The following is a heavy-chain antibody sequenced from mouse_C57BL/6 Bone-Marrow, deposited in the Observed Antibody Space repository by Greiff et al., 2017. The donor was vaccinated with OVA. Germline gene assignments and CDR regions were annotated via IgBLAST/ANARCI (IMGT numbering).Heavy chain of an antibody. CDR1: GCTFTSYW. CDR2: IHPNSGST. Sequence: VQLQQPGAELVKPGASVKLSCKASGCTFTSYWMHWVKQRPGQGLEWIGMIHPNSGSTNYNEKFKSKATLTVDKSSSTAYMQLSSLTSEDSAVYYCANIYYGNSYAMDYWGQGTSVTVSS. J-gene: IGHJ4*01. V-gene: IGHV1-64*01. D-gene: IGHD2-1*01. CDR3: ANIYYGNSYAMDY.